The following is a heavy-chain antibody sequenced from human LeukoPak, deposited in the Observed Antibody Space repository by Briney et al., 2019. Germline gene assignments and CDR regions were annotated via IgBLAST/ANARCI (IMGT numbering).Heavy chain of an antibody. V-gene: IGHV3-11*01. Sequence: GGSLRLSCAASGFTFGDYYMSWIRQAPGKELEWVSYISSSSSTIYYADSVKGRFTISRDNAKNSLYLQMNSLRAEDTAVYYCARDGVDIVVVPAAIRRQYPYYYYYYMDVWGKGTTVTVSS. CDR3: ARDGVDIVVVPAAIRRQYPYYYYYYMDV. CDR2: ISSSSSTI. J-gene: IGHJ6*03. D-gene: IGHD2-2*02. CDR1: GFTFGDYY.